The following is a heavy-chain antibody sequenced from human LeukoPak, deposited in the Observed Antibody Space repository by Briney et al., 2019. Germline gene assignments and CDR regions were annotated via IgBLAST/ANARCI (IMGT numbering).Heavy chain of an antibody. J-gene: IGHJ6*03. V-gene: IGHV4-59*01. Sequence: LETLSLTCTVSGGSISSYYWSWIRQPPGKGLEWIGYIYYSGSTNYNPSLKSRVTISVDTSKNQFSLKLSSVTAAGTAVYYCARGLEQPDYYYYMDVWGKGTTVTVSS. D-gene: IGHD1/OR15-1a*01. CDR1: GGSISSYY. CDR2: IYYSGST. CDR3: ARGLEQPDYYYYMDV.